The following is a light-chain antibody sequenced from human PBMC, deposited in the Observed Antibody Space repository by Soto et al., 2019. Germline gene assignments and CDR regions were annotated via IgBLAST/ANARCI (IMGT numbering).Light chain of an antibody. J-gene: IGLJ2*01. CDR1: SSDVGGYNY. CDR3: SLYTTSTTLV. Sequence: QSVLTQAASVSGSPGQSITISCTGTSSDVGGYNYVSWYQQHPGKAPKLMIYDVSNRPSGVSNRFSGSKSGNTASLTISGLQAEDEADYYCSLYTTSTTLVFGGGTKLTVL. CDR2: DVS. V-gene: IGLV2-14*03.